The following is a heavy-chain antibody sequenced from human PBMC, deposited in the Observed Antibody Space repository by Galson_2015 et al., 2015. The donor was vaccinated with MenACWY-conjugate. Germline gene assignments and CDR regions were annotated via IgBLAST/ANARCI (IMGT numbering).Heavy chain of an antibody. D-gene: IGHD6-19*01. Sequence: SLRLSCAASAFTFSSFEMNWVRQAPGKGLEWVSYISSSGTTIYYSDSVKGRFTISRDNAKNSLYLQMISLRAEDTAVYYCARLAVPGLNWGQGTLVTVSS. V-gene: IGHV3-48*03. CDR1: AFTFSSFE. CDR3: ARLAVPGLN. CDR2: ISSSGTTI. J-gene: IGHJ4*02.